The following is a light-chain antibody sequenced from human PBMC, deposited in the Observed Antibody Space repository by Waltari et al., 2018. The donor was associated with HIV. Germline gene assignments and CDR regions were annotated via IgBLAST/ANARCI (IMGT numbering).Light chain of an antibody. V-gene: IGKV3-20*01. CDR3: QQCAASPLT. CDR2: GAS. J-gene: IGKJ4*01. Sequence: EIVLTQSPGTLSLSPGERATLSCRASQSVRSASLAWYQQKPGQAPRLLIYGASSRAPGIPDRFSGSGAVTDFILTISRLEPEDCAVYYCQQCAASPLTFGGGTKVEIK. CDR1: QSVRSAS.